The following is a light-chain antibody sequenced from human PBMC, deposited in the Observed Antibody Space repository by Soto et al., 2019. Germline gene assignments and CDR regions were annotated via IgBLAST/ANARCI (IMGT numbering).Light chain of an antibody. CDR1: STKIGNNY. V-gene: IGLV1-51*01. J-gene: IGLJ2*01. CDR3: GTWDSSLSAGV. Sequence: QSVLTQPPSVSGAPGQKVTISWSGSSTKIGNNYVSWYQHLPGTAPKLLIYDNSERPSGIPDRFSGSKSGTSATLGITGLQTGDEADYYCGTWDSSLSAGVFGGGTKLTVL. CDR2: DNS.